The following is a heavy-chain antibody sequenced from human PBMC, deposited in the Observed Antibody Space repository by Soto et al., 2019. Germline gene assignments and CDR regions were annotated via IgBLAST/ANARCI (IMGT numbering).Heavy chain of an antibody. CDR3: AKVDTYSSSWYYFDY. Sequence: PGGSLRLSCAASGFTFSSYGMHWVRQAPGKGLEWVAVISYDGSNKYYADSVKGRFTISRDNSKNTLYLQMNSLRAEDTAVYYCAKVDTYSSSWYYFDYWGQGTLVTVSS. V-gene: IGHV3-30*18. CDR1: GFTFSSYG. D-gene: IGHD6-13*01. CDR2: ISYDGSNK. J-gene: IGHJ4*02.